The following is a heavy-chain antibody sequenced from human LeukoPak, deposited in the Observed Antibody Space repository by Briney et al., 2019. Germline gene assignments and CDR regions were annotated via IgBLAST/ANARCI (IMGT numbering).Heavy chain of an antibody. Sequence: SETLSLTCTVSGGSISSYYWSWIRQPPGKGLEWIGYIYYSGSTNYNPSFKSRVTISVDTSKNQFSLKLSSVTAADTAVYYCARHFRGTELGSGDAFDIWGQGTMVTVSS. V-gene: IGHV4-59*08. CDR1: GGSISSYY. D-gene: IGHD7-27*01. CDR2: IYYSGST. J-gene: IGHJ3*02. CDR3: ARHFRGTELGSGDAFDI.